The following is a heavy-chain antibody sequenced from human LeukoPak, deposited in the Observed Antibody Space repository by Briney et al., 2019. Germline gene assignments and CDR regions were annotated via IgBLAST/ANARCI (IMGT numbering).Heavy chain of an antibody. CDR1: GGSFSGYY. CDR3: ARGRGRQQLGPYYYYMEV. CDR2: INHSGST. J-gene: IGHJ6*03. V-gene: IGHV4-34*01. Sequence: PSETLSLTCAVYGGSFSGYYWSWIRQPPGKGLEWIGEINHSGSTNYNPSLKSRVTISVDTSKNQFSLKLSSVTAADTAVYYCARGRGRQQLGPYYYYMEVWGKGTTVTVYS. D-gene: IGHD6-13*01.